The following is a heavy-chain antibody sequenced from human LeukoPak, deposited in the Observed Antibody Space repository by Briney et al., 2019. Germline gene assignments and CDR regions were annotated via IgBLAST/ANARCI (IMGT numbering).Heavy chain of an antibody. CDR1: GFTFSSYA. CDR2: ISGSGSST. D-gene: IGHD5-12*01. J-gene: IGHJ3*02. CDR3: ARDEVATDDAFDI. Sequence: GGSLRLSCAASGFTFSSYAMSWVRQAPGKGLEWVSGISGSGSSTYYADSVKGRFTISRDNAKNSLYLQMNSLRAEDTAVYYCARDEVATDDAFDIWGQGTMVTVSS. V-gene: IGHV3-23*01.